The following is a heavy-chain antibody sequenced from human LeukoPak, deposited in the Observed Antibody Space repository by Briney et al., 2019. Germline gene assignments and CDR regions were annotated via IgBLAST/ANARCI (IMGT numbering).Heavy chain of an antibody. CDR2: IYSGGST. V-gene: IGHV3-66*01. CDR1: GFTVSSNY. J-gene: IGHJ4*02. CDR3: ARDPYYGSGFDY. Sequence: PGGSLRLSCAASGFTVSSNYMSWVRKAPGKGLEWVSVIYSGGSTYYADSVKGRFTISGDNSKNTLYLQMNSLRAEDTAVYYCARDPYYGSGFDYWGQGTLVTVSS. D-gene: IGHD3-10*01.